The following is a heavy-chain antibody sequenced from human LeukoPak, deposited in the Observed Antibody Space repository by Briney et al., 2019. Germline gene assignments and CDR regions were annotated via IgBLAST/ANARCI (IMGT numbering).Heavy chain of an antibody. CDR3: AREGPYSSGWYRNWFDP. CDR2: IIPIFGTA. D-gene: IGHD6-19*01. Sequence: ASVKVSCKASGGTFSSYAISWVRQAPGQGLEWMGGIIPIFGTANYAQKFQGRVTITTDESTSTAYMELSSLRSEDTAVYYCAREGPYSSGWYRNWFDPWGQGTLVTVSS. CDR1: GGTFSSYA. V-gene: IGHV1-69*05. J-gene: IGHJ5*02.